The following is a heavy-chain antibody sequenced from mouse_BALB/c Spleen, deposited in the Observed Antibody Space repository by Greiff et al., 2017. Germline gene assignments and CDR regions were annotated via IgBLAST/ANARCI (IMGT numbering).Heavy chain of an antibody. CDR3: ARRYDYLSYWYFDV. CDR2: ISSGGGST. Sequence: EVKLVESGGGLVKPGGSLKLSCAASGFAFSSYDMSWVRQTPEKRLEWVAYISSGGGSTYYPDTVKGRFTISRDNAKNTLYLQMSSLKSEDTAMYYCARRYDYLSYWYFDVWGAGTTVTVSS. CDR1: GFAFSSYD. V-gene: IGHV5-12-1*01. D-gene: IGHD2-4*01. J-gene: IGHJ1*01.